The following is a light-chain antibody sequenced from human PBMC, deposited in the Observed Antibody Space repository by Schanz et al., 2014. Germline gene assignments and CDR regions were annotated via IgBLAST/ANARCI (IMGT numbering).Light chain of an antibody. CDR2: AAS. V-gene: IGKV1-39*01. CDR1: QSISSY. Sequence: DIQMTQSPSSLSASVGDRVTITCRASQSISSYLNWYQQKPGKAPKLLIYAASSLQSGVPSRFSGSGSGTDFTLTISSLQPDDFATYYCQQYNNYWGFGQGTKVEVK. CDR3: QQYNNYWG. J-gene: IGKJ1*01.